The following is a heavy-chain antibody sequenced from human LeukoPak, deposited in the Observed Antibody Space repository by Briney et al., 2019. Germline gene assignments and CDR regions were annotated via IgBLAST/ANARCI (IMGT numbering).Heavy chain of an antibody. CDR2: IYTSGST. J-gene: IGHJ3*02. CDR1: GGSISRYY. V-gene: IGHV4-4*07. Sequence: SETLSLTCTVSGGSISRYYWSWIRQPPGKGLEWIGRIYTSGSTNYNPSLKSRVTISVDTSKNQFSLKLTSVTAADTAVYYSARDGRLIVAAAFDAFDIWGQGTMVTVSS. D-gene: IGHD2-2*01. CDR3: ARDGRLIVAAAFDAFDI.